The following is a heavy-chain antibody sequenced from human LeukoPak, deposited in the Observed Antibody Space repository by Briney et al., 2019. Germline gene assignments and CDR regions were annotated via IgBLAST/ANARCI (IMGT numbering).Heavy chain of an antibody. J-gene: IGHJ4*02. Sequence: PSETLSLTCGLFGRSIIGYRWNWIRQSPGKGLEWIGEINHSGSANYNPSFKSRVTISLDTSKNQFSLELRSVTAADTAVYYCARDPTTVVSVPYYFDDWGQGTLVTVSS. CDR1: GRSIIGYR. D-gene: IGHD4-11*01. CDR2: INHSGSA. V-gene: IGHV4-34*01. CDR3: ARDPTTVVSVPYYFDD.